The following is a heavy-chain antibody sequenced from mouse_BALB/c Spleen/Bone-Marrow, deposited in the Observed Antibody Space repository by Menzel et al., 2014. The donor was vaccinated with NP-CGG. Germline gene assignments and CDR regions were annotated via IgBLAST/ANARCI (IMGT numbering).Heavy chain of an antibody. CDR2: INPYNGDT. CDR1: GYSFTGYF. D-gene: IGHD2-4*01. Sequence: VQLQQPGPELVEPGASVKISCKASGYSFTGYFMNWVMQSHGKSLEWIGRINPYNGDTFYNQKFKGKATLTVDKSSSTAHMELRSLASEDSAVYYCARSGDYDGFAYRGQGTLVTVSA. J-gene: IGHJ3*01. V-gene: IGHV1-20*02. CDR3: ARSGDYDGFAY.